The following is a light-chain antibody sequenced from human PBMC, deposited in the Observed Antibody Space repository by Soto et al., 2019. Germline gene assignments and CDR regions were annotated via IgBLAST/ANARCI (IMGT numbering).Light chain of an antibody. Sequence: MNRSRSNGRGVVGDRGTISCLASQTFGSGLAWYQHMPGKAPKRVIYKASTLKSGVPSRFSGIGSGTEFAPTISSLQPDDFATYYSQHYTSYSEAFGQGTKVDIK. J-gene: IGKJ1*01. V-gene: IGKV1-5*03. CDR2: KAS. CDR1: QTFGSG. CDR3: QHYTSYSEA.